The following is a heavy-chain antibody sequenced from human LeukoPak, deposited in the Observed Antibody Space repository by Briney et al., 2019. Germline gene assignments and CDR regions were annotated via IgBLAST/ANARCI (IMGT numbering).Heavy chain of an antibody. D-gene: IGHD2-2*01. V-gene: IGHV4-30-4*08. J-gene: IGHJ3*02. CDR1: GGPISSGDYY. Sequence: SQTLSLTCTVSGGPISSGDYYWSWIRQPPGKGLEWIGYIYYSGSTYYNPSLKSRVTISVDTSKNQFSLKLSSVTAADTAVYYCARENQLLSDAFDIWGQGTMVTVSS. CDR2: IYYSGST. CDR3: ARENQLLSDAFDI.